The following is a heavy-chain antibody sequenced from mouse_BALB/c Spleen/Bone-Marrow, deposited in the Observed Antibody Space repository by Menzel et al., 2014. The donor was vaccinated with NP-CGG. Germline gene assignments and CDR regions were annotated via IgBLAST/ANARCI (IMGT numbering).Heavy chain of an antibody. CDR2: ISTGGSYT. J-gene: IGHJ2*01. Sequence: EVQVVESGGGVMKPGGSLKLSCAASGLTFSSYAMSWVRQSPEKRLEWVAEISTGGSYTYYPDTVTGRFTISRDNAKNTLYLEMSSLKSEDTAMYYCARGNYGNYVDYFDYWGQGTTLTVSS. V-gene: IGHV5-9-4*01. CDR1: GLTFSSYA. D-gene: IGHD2-1*01. CDR3: ARGNYGNYVDYFDY.